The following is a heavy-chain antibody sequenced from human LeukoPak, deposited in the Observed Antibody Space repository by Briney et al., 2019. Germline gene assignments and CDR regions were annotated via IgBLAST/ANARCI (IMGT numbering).Heavy chain of an antibody. J-gene: IGHJ4*02. D-gene: IGHD4-17*01. V-gene: IGHV3-30*18. CDR1: GFTFSSYG. CDR2: ISYDGSNK. CDR3: AKFAPGDYGDPKDY. Sequence: QPGGSLRLSCAASGFTFSSYGMHWVRQAPGKGLEWVAVISYDGSNKYYADSVKGRFTISRDNSKNTLYLQMNSLRAEDTAVYYCAKFAPGDYGDPKDYWGQGTLVTVSS.